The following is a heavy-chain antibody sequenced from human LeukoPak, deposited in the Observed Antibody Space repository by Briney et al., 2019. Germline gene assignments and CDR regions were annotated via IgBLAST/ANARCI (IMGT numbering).Heavy chain of an antibody. V-gene: IGHV4-34*01. CDR1: GGSFSGYY. Sequence: PSETLSLTCAVYGGSFSGYYWSWIRQPPGKGLEWIGEINHSGSTNYNPSLKSRVTISVDTSKNQSSLKLSTVTAAGNAVDYCARGAPHYYDSSGYYQERAFDIWGQGTMVTVSS. D-gene: IGHD3-22*01. CDR2: INHSGST. CDR3: ARGAPHYYDSSGYYQERAFDI. J-gene: IGHJ3*02.